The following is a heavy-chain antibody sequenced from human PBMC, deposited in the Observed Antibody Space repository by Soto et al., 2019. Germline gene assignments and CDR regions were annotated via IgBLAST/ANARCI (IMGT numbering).Heavy chain of an antibody. CDR2: ISGSGGST. CDR3: AKGSRYCSSTSCYTTYYYYGMDV. J-gene: IGHJ6*02. D-gene: IGHD2-2*02. CDR1: GFTFSSYA. Sequence: GGSLRLSCAASGFTFSSYAMSWVRQAPGKGLEWVSAISGSGGSTYYADSVKGRFTISRDNSKNTLYLQMNSLRAEDTAVYYCAKGSRYCSSTSCYTTYYYYGMDVWGQGTTVTVSS. V-gene: IGHV3-23*01.